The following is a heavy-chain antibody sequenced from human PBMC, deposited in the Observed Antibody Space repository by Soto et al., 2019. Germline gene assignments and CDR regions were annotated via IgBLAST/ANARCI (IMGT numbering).Heavy chain of an antibody. J-gene: IGHJ4*02. CDR2: INPYNSNT. Sequence: GASLKVSCKASGYTFTSYGIIWVRQAPGQGLEWMGWINPYNSNTKYAQNLQGRVTMTTDTSTSTAYMELRSLRSDDTAVYYCAKGAGWEPQYYFDYWGQGTLVTVSS. CDR1: GYTFTSYG. D-gene: IGHD1-26*01. V-gene: IGHV1-18*01. CDR3: AKGAGWEPQYYFDY.